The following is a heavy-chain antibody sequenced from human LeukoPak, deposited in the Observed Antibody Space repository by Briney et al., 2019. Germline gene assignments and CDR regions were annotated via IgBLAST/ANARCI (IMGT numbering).Heavy chain of an antibody. V-gene: IGHV4-34*01. J-gene: IGHJ5*02. D-gene: IGHD6-13*01. CDR3: ARGNLWQQLVYINWFDP. CDR1: GGSFSDYY. CDR2: INHSGST. Sequence: PSETLSLTCAVYGGSFSDYYWSWIRQPPGKGLEWIGEINHSGSTNYNPSLKSRVTISVDTSKNQFSLKLSSVTAADTAVYYCARGNLWQQLVYINWFDPWGQGTLVTVSS.